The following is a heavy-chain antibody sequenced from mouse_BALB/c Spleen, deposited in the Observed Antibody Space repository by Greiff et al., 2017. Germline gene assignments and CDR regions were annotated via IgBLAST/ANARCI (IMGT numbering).Heavy chain of an antibody. D-gene: IGHD1-1*01. Sequence: EVQLVESGPGLVKPSQSLSLTCTVTGYSITSDYAWNWIRQFPGNKLEWMGYISYSGSTSYNPSLKSRISITRDTSKNQFFLQLNSVTTEDTATYYCARWKDYYGSSYWYFDVWGAGTTVTVSS. CDR2: ISYSGST. V-gene: IGHV3-2*02. CDR1: GYSITSDYA. J-gene: IGHJ1*01. CDR3: ARWKDYYGSSYWYFDV.